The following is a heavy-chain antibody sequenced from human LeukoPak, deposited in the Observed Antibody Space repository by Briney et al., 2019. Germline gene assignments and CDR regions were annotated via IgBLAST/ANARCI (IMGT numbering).Heavy chain of an antibody. Sequence: GGSLRLSCAASGFTFNNSWMNWVRQAPGKGLEWVSIITSGVGITYYADSVKGRFTVSRDNSKSTLYLQMNSLRAEDTAVYYCAKGDYYDFDYWGQGTLVTVSS. CDR2: ITSGVGIT. CDR1: GFTFNNSW. D-gene: IGHD3-10*01. V-gene: IGHV3-23*01. CDR3: AKGDYYDFDY. J-gene: IGHJ4*02.